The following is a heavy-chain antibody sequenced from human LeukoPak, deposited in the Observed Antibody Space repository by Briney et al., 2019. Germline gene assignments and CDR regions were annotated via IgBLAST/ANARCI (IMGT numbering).Heavy chain of an antibody. Sequence: GGSLRLSCAASGFTVRTNYMSWVRQAPGKGLEWVSIIYNDGGTNYADSVKGRFTISRDNSKNTLFLQMNSLRAEDTAVYFCARLYYDILTAIRNWGQGTLVTVSS. CDR2: IYNDGGT. CDR3: ARLYYDILTAIRN. J-gene: IGHJ4*02. V-gene: IGHV3-53*01. D-gene: IGHD3-9*01. CDR1: GFTVRTNY.